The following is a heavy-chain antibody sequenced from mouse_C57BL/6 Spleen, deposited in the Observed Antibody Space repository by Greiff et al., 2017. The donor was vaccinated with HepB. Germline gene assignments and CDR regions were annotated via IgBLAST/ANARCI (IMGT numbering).Heavy chain of an antibody. CDR1: GYAFSSSW. CDR3: ARRSFYDYDEGAYYYAMDY. Sequence: VMLVESGPELVKPGASVKISCKASGYAFSSSWMNWVKQRPGKGLEWIGRIYPGDGDTNYNGKFKGKATLTADKSSSTAYMQLSSLTSEDSAVYFCARRSFYDYDEGAYYYAMDYWGQGTSVTVSS. J-gene: IGHJ4*01. D-gene: IGHD2-4*01. CDR2: IYPGDGDT. V-gene: IGHV1-82*01.